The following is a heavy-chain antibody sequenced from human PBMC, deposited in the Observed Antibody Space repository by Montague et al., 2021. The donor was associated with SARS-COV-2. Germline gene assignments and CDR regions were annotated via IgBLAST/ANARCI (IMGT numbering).Heavy chain of an antibody. CDR1: GGSFSGYY. J-gene: IGHJ6*02. Sequence: SETLSLTCAVYGGSFSGYYWSWIRQPPGKGLEWIGEISHSGSTNYNPSLKSRVTISIDTSKNQFSLKLSSVTAADTAVYYCARVAYRLLFYASYYCMDAWGQGTPVTVSS. CDR3: ARVAYRLLFYASYYCMDA. D-gene: IGHD2-2*01. CDR2: ISHSGST. V-gene: IGHV4-34*01.